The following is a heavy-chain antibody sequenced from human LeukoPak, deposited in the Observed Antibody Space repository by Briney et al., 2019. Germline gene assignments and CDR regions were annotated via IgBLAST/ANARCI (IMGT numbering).Heavy chain of an antibody. D-gene: IGHD6-19*01. J-gene: IGHJ3*02. CDR2: ISSSGSTI. V-gene: IGHV3-11*01. Sequence: SGGSLRLSCAASGFTFSDYYMSWLRQAPGKGLEWVSYISSSGSTIYYADSVKGRFTISRDNAKNSLYLQMNSLRAEDTAVYYCARPLAVARYDAFDIWGQGTMVTVSS. CDR3: ARPLAVARYDAFDI. CDR1: GFTFSDYY.